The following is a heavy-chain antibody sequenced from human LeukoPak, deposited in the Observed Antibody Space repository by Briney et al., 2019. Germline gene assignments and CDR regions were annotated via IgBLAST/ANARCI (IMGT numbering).Heavy chain of an antibody. J-gene: IGHJ4*02. CDR1: GYTFTGYY. CDR2: INPNSGGT. V-gene: IGHV1-2*06. D-gene: IGHD4-11*01. CDR3: ARDRESNYLYDY. Sequence: ASVTVSCKASGYTFTGYYMHWVRQAPGQGLEWMGRINPNSGGTNYAQKFQGRVTMTRDTSISTAYMELSRLRSDDTAVYYCARDRESNYLYDYWGQGTLVTVSS.